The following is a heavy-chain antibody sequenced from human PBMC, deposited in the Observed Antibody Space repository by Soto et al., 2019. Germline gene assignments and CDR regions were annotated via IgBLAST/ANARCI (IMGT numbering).Heavy chain of an antibody. CDR2: ISSSSSTI. V-gene: IGHV3-48*02. J-gene: IGHJ4*02. Sequence: EVQLVESGGGLVQPGGSLRLSCAASGFTFSSYSMNWVRQAPGKGLEWVSYISSSSSTIYYADSVKGRFTISRDNAKNSLDLKINSLRDEDTAVYYCARGGDSRNEIDYWGQGTLVTVSS. D-gene: IGHD6-13*01. CDR3: ARGGDSRNEIDY. CDR1: GFTFSSYS.